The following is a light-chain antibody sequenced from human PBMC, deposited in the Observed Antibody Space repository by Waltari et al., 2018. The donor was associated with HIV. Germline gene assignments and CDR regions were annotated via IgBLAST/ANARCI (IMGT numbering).Light chain of an antibody. Sequence: QSALTPPSPVVWSPGPSIPNLCTGSSRGGWGHNFVSWYQQHPGKAPKSIIYEVSKRPSGVSNRFSGSKSGNTASLTISGLQAEDEADYYCSSHVDFIEVMFGGGTKLTVL. J-gene: IGLJ3*02. CDR2: EVS. CDR3: SSHVDFIEVM. V-gene: IGLV2-23*02. CDR1: SRGGWGHNF.